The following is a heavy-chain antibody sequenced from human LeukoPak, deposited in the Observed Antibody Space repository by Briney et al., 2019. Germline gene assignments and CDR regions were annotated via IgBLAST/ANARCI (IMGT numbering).Heavy chain of an antibody. J-gene: IGHJ6*02. CDR2: INRDGSTT. D-gene: IGHD2/OR15-2a*01. Sequence: GGSLRLSCAASESTFSKFWMHWVRQAPGKGLVWVSGINRDGSTTTYADSVKGRFTVSRDNAKNTLYLQMNSLRAEDTAVYYCARGNYYGMGVWGQGTTVTVSS. V-gene: IGHV3-74*03. CDR1: ESTFSKFW. CDR3: ARGNYYGMGV.